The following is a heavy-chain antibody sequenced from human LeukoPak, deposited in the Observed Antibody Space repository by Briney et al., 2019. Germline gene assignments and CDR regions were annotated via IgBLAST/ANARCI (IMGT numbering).Heavy chain of an antibody. J-gene: IGHJ6*02. V-gene: IGHV3-66*02. Sequence: PGGSLRLSCAASGFTVSSNYMSWVRQAPGKGLEWVLVIYSGGSTYYADSVKGRFTISRDNSKNTLYLQMNSLRAEDTAVYYCARDRRYCSSTSCYFYYYYGMDVWGQGTTVTVSS. CDR1: GFTVSSNY. D-gene: IGHD2-2*01. CDR3: ARDRRYCSSTSCYFYYYYGMDV. CDR2: IYSGGST.